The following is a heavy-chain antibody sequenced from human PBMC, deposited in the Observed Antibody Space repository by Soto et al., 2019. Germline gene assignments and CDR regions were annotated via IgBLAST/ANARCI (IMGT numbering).Heavy chain of an antibody. D-gene: IGHD3-22*01. CDR2: IYYSGST. J-gene: IGHJ4*02. CDR3: ARRRGYSDFDY. CDR1: GGSISSSSYY. Sequence: PSETLSLTCTVSGGSISSSSYYWGWIRQPPGKGLEWIGSIYYSGSTYYNPSLKSRVTISVDTSKNQFSLKLSSVPAADTAVYYCARRRGYSDFDYWGQGTLVTVSS. V-gene: IGHV4-39*01.